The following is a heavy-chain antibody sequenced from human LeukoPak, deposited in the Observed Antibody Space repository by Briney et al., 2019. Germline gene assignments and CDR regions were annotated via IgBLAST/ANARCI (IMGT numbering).Heavy chain of an antibody. D-gene: IGHD3-22*01. Sequence: SVKVSCKASGGTFSSYAISWVRQAPGQGLEWMGRIIPILGMANYAQKFQGRVTITADKSTSTAYMELSSLRSEDTAVYYCARVVDDSRSDYFDYWGQGTLVSVSS. CDR1: GGTFSSYA. CDR2: IIPILGMA. CDR3: ARVVDDSRSDYFDY. V-gene: IGHV1-69*04. J-gene: IGHJ4*02.